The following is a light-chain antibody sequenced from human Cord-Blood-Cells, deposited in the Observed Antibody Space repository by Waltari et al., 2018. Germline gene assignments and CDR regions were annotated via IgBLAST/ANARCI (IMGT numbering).Light chain of an antibody. J-gene: IGLJ1*01. V-gene: IGLV2-23*01. Sequence: QSALTQPASVSGSPGQSITISCTGTSSDVGSYNLVSWYQQHPGKAPKLMIYEGGKRPSGVSNRFSGSESGNTACLTISGLQAEDEADYYCCSYAGSYVFGTGTKVTVL. CDR1: SSDVGSYNL. CDR3: CSYAGSYV. CDR2: EGG.